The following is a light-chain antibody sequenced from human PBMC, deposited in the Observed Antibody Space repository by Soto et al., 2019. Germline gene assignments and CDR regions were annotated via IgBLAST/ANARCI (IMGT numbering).Light chain of an antibody. V-gene: IGLV1-40*01. J-gene: IGLJ1*01. CDR1: SSNIGAGYD. CDR3: QAYDDGLSGSV. CDR2: GNY. Sequence: QSVLTQPPSVSGAAGQSVTISCSGSSSNIGAGYDVHWYQQFPGGAPKSPIFGNYNQPSGVPNRFSGSRSGSSASLAIAGLQPEDEAFYYCQAYDDGLSGSVFGTGTKVTVL.